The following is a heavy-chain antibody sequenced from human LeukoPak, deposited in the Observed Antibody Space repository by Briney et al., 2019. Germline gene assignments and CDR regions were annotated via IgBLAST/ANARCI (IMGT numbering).Heavy chain of an antibody. CDR2: INHSGST. CDR3: ASGKRITIFGVVIPFDP. Sequence: SETLSLTCAVYGGSFSGYYWSWIRQPPGKGLEWIGEINHSGSTNYNPSLKSRVTISVDTSKNQFSLKLSSVTAADTAVYYCASGKRITIFGVVIPFDPWGQGTLVTVSS. CDR1: GGSFSGYY. V-gene: IGHV4-34*01. J-gene: IGHJ5*02. D-gene: IGHD3-3*01.